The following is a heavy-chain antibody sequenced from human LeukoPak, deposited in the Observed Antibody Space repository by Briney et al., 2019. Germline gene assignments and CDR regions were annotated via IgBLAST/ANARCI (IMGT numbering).Heavy chain of an antibody. CDR2: MNPNSGNT. Sequence: ASVKVSCKASGYTFTSYGISWVRQAPGQGLEWMGWMNPNSGNTGYAQKFQGRVTMTRNTSISTAYMELSSLRSEDTAVYYCARRNLMITFGGVIADDYWGQGTLVTVSS. CDR3: ARRNLMITFGGVIADDY. V-gene: IGHV1-8*02. D-gene: IGHD3-16*02. J-gene: IGHJ4*02. CDR1: GYTFTSYG.